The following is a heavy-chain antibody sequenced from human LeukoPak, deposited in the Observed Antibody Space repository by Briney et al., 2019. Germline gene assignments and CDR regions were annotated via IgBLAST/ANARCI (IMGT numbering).Heavy chain of an antibody. CDR2: IESATDVV. J-gene: IGHJ4*02. Sequence: AGGSLRLSCAASGFTFSQYSMNWVRQAPGKGLQWISYIESATDVVYYADSVKGRFTISRDNAKDSLFLQMNRLRDEDTATYYCVRAPEGNYGPYYFDYWGQGTPVTVSS. V-gene: IGHV3-48*02. D-gene: IGHD3-10*01. CDR1: GFTFSQYS. CDR3: VRAPEGNYGPYYFDY.